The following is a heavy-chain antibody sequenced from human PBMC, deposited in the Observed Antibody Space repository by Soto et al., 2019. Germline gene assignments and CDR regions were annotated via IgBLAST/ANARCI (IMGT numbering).Heavy chain of an antibody. CDR2: ISYDGSNK. J-gene: IGHJ4*02. Sequence: GGSLRLSCAASGFTFSSYGMHWVRQAPGKGLEWVAVISYDGSNKYYADSVKGRFTISRDNSKNTLYLQMNSLRAEDTAVYYCAKDKVVAATRSYFDYWGQGTLVTVSS. CDR3: AKDKVVAATRSYFDY. D-gene: IGHD2-15*01. V-gene: IGHV3-30*18. CDR1: GFTFSSYG.